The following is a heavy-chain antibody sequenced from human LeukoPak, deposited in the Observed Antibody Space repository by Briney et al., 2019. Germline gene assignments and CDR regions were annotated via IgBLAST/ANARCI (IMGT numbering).Heavy chain of an antibody. CDR3: AKDRTSYPRSGGFSLGALDF. Sequence: GGSLRLSCAASGFTFSSYAMTWVRQAPGKGLEWVSSLSGSGGGTWYAGSVKGRFTISRDNSNNIMYLQMNSLRVEDTAIYYCAKDRTSYPRSGGFSLGALDFGGQGTMVTFSS. J-gene: IGHJ3*01. V-gene: IGHV3-23*01. CDR2: LSGSGGGT. CDR1: GFTFSSYA. D-gene: IGHD3-10*01.